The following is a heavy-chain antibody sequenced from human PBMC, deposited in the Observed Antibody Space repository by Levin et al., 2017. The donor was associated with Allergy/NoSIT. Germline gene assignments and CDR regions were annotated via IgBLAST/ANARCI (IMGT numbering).Heavy chain of an antibody. CDR1: GGTFSSYA. CDR3: AREDCSGGSCYPARRGYFDY. J-gene: IGHJ4*02. CDR2: IIPIFGTA. Sequence: SVKVSCKASGGTFSSYAISWVRQAPGQGLEWMGGIIPIFGTANYAQKFQGRVTITADESTSTAYMELSSLRSEDTAVYYCAREDCSGGSCYPARRGYFDYWGQGTLVTVSS. V-gene: IGHV1-69*13. D-gene: IGHD2-15*01.